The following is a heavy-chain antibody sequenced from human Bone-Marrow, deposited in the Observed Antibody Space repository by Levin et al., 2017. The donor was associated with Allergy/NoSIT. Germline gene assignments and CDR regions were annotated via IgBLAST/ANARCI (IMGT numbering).Heavy chain of an antibody. Sequence: GGSLRLSCAASGFTFSSYWMSWVRQAPGKGLEWVANIKQDGSEKYYVDSVKGRFTISRDNAKNSLYLQMNSLRAEDTAVYYCARDKRYNWNNWFDPWGQGTLVTVSS. CDR2: IKQDGSEK. V-gene: IGHV3-7*03. CDR1: GFTFSSYW. CDR3: ARDKRYNWNNWFDP. J-gene: IGHJ5*02. D-gene: IGHD1-20*01.